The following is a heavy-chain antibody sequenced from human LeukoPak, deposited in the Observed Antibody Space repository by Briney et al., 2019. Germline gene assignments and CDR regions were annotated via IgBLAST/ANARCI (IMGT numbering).Heavy chain of an antibody. CDR3: AKGGYSYGFVTPFDY. Sequence: PGGSLRLSCAASGFTFDDYAMHWVRQAPGKGLEWVSLISGDGGTTYYADSVKGRFTTSRDNSKNSLFLQMNSLRTEDTALYYCAKGGYSYGFVTPFDYWGLGTLVTVSS. CDR2: ISGDGGTT. V-gene: IGHV3-43*02. J-gene: IGHJ4*02. D-gene: IGHD5-18*01. CDR1: GFTFDDYA.